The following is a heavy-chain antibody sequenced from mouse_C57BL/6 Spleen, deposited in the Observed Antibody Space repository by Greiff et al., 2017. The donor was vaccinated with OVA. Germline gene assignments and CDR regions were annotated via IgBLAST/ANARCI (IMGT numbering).Heavy chain of an antibody. V-gene: IGHV1-19*01. CDR3: ARSGGTLYYFDY. CDR2: INPYNGGT. D-gene: IGHD3-1*01. J-gene: IGHJ2*01. CDR1: GYTFTDYY. Sequence: EVKLQESGPVLVKPGASVKMSCKASGYTFTDYYMNWVKQSHGKSLEWIGVINPYNGGTSYNQKFKGKATLTVDKSSSTAYMELNSLTSEDSAVYYCARSGGTLYYFDYWGQGTTLTVSS.